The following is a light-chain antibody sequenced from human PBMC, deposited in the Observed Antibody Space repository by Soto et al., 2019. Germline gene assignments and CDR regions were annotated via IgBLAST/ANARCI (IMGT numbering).Light chain of an antibody. V-gene: IGLV2-14*01. J-gene: IGLJ3*02. Sequence: QSALTQPASVSGSPGQSITISCTGTSSDVGGYNYVSWYQQHPGKAPKLMIYEVSNRPSGVSNRFSGSKSGNTASLTISGLQAEEEADYYCSSSTSSSTLWVFGGGTKLTVL. CDR2: EVS. CDR1: SSDVGGYNY. CDR3: SSSTSSSTLWV.